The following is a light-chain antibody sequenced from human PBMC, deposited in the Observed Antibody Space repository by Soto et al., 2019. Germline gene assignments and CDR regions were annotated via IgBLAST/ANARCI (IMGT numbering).Light chain of an antibody. Sequence: IVMTQSPATLSVSPVERSTLSCRASQTIDNKLAWYQQRPGQAPRLLIYGASIRATGIPARFSGSGSGTDFTLTISRLEPEDFAVYYCQQYGSSPRTFGQGTRLEI. CDR3: QQYGSSPRT. CDR2: GAS. J-gene: IGKJ5*01. CDR1: QTIDNK. V-gene: IGKV3-20*01.